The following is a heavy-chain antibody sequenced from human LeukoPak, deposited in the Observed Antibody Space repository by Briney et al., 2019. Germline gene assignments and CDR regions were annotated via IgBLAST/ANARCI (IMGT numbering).Heavy chain of an antibody. J-gene: IGHJ1*01. CDR1: GFTFSSYW. V-gene: IGHV3-74*01. CDR3: ARAPSEIGGYYPEYFRH. D-gene: IGHD3-3*01. Sequence: GGSLRLSCAASGFTFSSYWMHWVRHAPGKGLVWVSRIKSDGKTNYADSVKGRFTISRDNAKNTVSLQMSGLGAEDTGVYYCARAPSEIGGYYPEYFRHWGQGTLVTVSS. CDR2: IKSDGKT.